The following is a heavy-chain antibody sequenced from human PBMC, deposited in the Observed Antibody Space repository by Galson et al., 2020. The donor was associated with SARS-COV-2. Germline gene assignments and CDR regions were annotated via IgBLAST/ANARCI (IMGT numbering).Heavy chain of an antibody. CDR1: GFTFDDYA. D-gene: IGHD2-15*01. V-gene: IGHV3-9*01. CDR3: MLPYGMDV. CDR2: LSWNSGSI. Sequence: GGSLRLSCAASGFTFDDYAMHWVRQAPGKGLEWVSGLSWNSGSIGYADSVKGRFTISRDNAKNSLYLQMNSLRAEDTALYWCMLPYGMDVWGQGTTVTVSS. J-gene: IGHJ6*02.